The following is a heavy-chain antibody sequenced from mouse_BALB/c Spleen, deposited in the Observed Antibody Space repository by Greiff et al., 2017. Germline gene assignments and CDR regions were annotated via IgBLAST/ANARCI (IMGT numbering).Heavy chain of an antibody. CDR1: GFTFSDYY. V-gene: IGHV5-4*02. CDR3: ARGAYYGNYGDY. J-gene: IGHJ2*01. D-gene: IGHD2-10*01. CDR2: ISDGGSYT. Sequence: EVKLMESGGGLVKPGGSLKLSCAASGFTFSDYYMYWVRQTPEKRLEWVATISDGGSYTYYPDSVKGRFTISRDNAKNNLYLQMSSLKSEDTAMYYCARGAYYGNYGDYWGQGTTLTVSS.